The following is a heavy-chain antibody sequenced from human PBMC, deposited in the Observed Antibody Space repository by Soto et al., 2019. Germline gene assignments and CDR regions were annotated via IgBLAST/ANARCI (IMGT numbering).Heavy chain of an antibody. CDR2: IIPMFGTA. D-gene: IGHD3-22*01. V-gene: IGHV1-69*01. J-gene: IGHJ4*02. CDR3: ARVGPAHYYDSSGYYSPLDY. Sequence: QVQLVQSGAEVKKPGSSVKVSCKASGDTFSSYAINWVRQAPGQGLEWMGGIIPMFGTANYAQKFKGRVKITAGGSTSTVYMELSSLRSEDTAVYYCARVGPAHYYDSSGYYSPLDYWGQGTLVTVSS. CDR1: GDTFSSYA.